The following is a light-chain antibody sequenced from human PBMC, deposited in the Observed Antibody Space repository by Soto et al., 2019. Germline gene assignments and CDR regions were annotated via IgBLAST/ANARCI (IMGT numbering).Light chain of an antibody. CDR2: EGS. V-gene: IGLV2-23*01. CDR1: SSDVGGYNY. J-gene: IGLJ1*01. Sequence: SVLTQPPSASGSPGQSVTISCTGTSSDVGGYNYVSWYQQHPGKAPKLTIYEGSKRPSGVSNRFSGSKSGNTASLTISGLQAEDEADYYCCSYAGSSTYVFGTGTMVTV. CDR3: CSYAGSSTYV.